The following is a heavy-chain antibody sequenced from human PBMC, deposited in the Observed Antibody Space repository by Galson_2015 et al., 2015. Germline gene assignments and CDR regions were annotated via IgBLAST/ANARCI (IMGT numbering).Heavy chain of an antibody. Sequence: SVKVSCKASGYTFTSYDINWVRQATGQGLEWMGWMNPNSGNTGYAQKFQGRVTMTRNTSISTAYVELSSLRSEDTAVYYCARMPPPRRRPVMDVWGQGTTVTVSS. CDR2: MNPNSGNT. CDR1: GYTFTSYD. J-gene: IGHJ6*02. CDR3: ARMPPPRRRPVMDV. D-gene: IGHD1-14*01. V-gene: IGHV1-8*01.